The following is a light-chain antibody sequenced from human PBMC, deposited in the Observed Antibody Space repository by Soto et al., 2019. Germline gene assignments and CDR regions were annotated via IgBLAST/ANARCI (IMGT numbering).Light chain of an antibody. CDR3: QHYGRSPIT. CDR2: GAS. J-gene: IGKJ5*01. V-gene: IGKV3-20*01. Sequence: EIVLTQSPATLSLSPGERATLSCRASQSVNSRLAWYQHKPGQAPRLLISGASSRATGIPDRFSGSGSATDFTLPMSRLEPEDFALYYCQHYGRSPITFGQGTRLEIK. CDR1: QSVNSR.